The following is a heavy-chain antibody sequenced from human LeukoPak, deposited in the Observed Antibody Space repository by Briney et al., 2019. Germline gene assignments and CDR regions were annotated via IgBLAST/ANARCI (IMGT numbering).Heavy chain of an antibody. J-gene: IGHJ4*02. D-gene: IGHD3-10*01. CDR2: INYNGNI. CDR1: GGSISTYF. CDR3: ARDHVVRGVVWDY. V-gene: IGHV4-59*12. Sequence: SETLSLICMASGGSISTYFWSWIRQPPGKALEWIGSINYNGNINYNHSLKSRVTISADTSQNQFSLELRSVTAADTAMYYCARDHVVRGVVWDYWGQGTLVAVSS.